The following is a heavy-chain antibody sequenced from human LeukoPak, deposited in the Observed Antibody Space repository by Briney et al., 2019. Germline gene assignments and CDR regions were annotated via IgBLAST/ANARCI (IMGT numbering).Heavy chain of an antibody. J-gene: IGHJ4*02. CDR1: GFTFSSYT. Sequence: GGSLRLSCAASGFTFSSYTMNWVRQAPGKGLEWVSSITISSRYIYHADSVKGRFTISRDNAKNSLYLQMNSLRAEDTAVYYCARDYGGNSDYWGQGTLVTVSA. CDR3: ARDYGGNSDY. D-gene: IGHD4-23*01. V-gene: IGHV3-21*01. CDR2: ITISSRYI.